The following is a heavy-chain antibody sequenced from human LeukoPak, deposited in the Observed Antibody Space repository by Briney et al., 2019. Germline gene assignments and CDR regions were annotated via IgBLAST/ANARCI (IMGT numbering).Heavy chain of an antibody. D-gene: IGHD6-19*01. CDR1: GFTFSSYA. J-gene: IGHJ3*02. Sequence: GGSLRLSCAASGFTFSSYAMSWVRQAPGKGLEWVSAISGSGGSTYYADSVKGRFTISRDNSKNTLYLQMNSLRAEDTAVYYCARDISGWSTMGAFDIWGQGTMVTVSS. CDR3: ARDISGWSTMGAFDI. CDR2: ISGSGGST. V-gene: IGHV3-23*01.